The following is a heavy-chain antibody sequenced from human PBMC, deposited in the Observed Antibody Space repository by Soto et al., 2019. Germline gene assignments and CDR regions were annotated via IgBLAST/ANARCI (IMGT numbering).Heavy chain of an antibody. Sequence: QVQLQQWGAGLLKPSETLSLTCAVYGVSFSGYYWSWIRQPPGKGLEWMGGINHSGSTNYNPSLNRRLPISVDPSKNHFSLKLSSVTAADTAVYYCARIGSSGWYEGYFGYRGQGTLVTVSS. D-gene: IGHD6-19*01. V-gene: IGHV4-34*02. CDR3: ARIGSSGWYEGYFGY. CDR1: GVSFSGYY. J-gene: IGHJ4*02. CDR2: INHSGST.